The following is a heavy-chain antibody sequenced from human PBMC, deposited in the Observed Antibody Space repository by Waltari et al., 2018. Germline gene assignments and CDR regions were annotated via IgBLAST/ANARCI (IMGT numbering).Heavy chain of an antibody. Sequence: EVQLVESGGGLVQPGGSLRLSCAASGFTFSSYWMHWVHQAPGKGLVWVSRINSDGSSTSYADSVKGRFTISRDNAKNTLYLQMNSLRAEDTAVYYCASSVGAPGDWFDPWGQGTLVTVSS. D-gene: IGHD1-26*01. J-gene: IGHJ5*02. V-gene: IGHV3-74*01. CDR1: GFTFSSYW. CDR2: INSDGSST. CDR3: ASSVGAPGDWFDP.